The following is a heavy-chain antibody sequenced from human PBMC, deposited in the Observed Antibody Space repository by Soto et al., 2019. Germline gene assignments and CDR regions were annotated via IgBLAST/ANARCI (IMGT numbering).Heavy chain of an antibody. D-gene: IGHD5-18*01. J-gene: IGHJ4*02. CDR1: GFTFSSYG. CDR3: LSGVQLDLDY. Sequence: GGSLRLSCAASGFTFSSYGMHWVRQAPGKGLEWVAVISYDGSNKYYADSVKGRFTISRDNSKNTLYLQMNSLRAEDTAVYYCLSGVQLDLDYWGQGTLVTVSS. CDR2: ISYDGSNK. V-gene: IGHV3-30*03.